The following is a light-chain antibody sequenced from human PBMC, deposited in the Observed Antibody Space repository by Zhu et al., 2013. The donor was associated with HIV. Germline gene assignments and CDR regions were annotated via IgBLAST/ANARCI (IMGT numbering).Light chain of an antibody. CDR3: LHYDSHPYT. CDR2: KAS. Sequence: DIQMTQSPSTLSASVGDRVTLTCRASQTISTWLAWYQQKPGKAPKLLISKASNLESGVPSRFSASGSGTQFTLTISSLQPEDFATYYCLHYDSHPYTFGQGTQLEI. CDR1: QTISTW. V-gene: IGKV1-5*03. J-gene: IGKJ2*01.